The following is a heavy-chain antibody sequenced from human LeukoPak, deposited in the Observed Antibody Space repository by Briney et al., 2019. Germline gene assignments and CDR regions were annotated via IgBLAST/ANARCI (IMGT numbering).Heavy chain of an antibody. CDR2: TYYRSKWYY. Sequence: SQTLSLTCAISGDSISSKNAAWNWIRQSPSRGLEWLGRTYYRSKWYYDYAVSVKSRISINPDTSKNQFSLQLNSVTPEDTAVYYCAHGFFYLGMDVWAKGPRSPSP. D-gene: IGHD2/OR15-2a*01. V-gene: IGHV6-1*01. J-gene: IGHJ6*02. CDR1: GDSISSKNAA. CDR3: AHGFFYLGMDV.